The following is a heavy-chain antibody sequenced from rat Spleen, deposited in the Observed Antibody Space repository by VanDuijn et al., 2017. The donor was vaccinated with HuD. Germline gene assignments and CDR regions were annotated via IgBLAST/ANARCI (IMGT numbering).Heavy chain of an antibody. CDR2: ITNSGGST. V-gene: IGHV5-25*01. D-gene: IGHD1-5*01. J-gene: IGHJ2*01. CDR3: ARHRWGFDY. CDR1: GFTFSDYN. Sequence: EVQLVESGGGLVQPGRSLKLSCAASGFTFSDYNMAWVRQAPTKGLEWVASITNSGGSTYYRDSVKGRFTISRDNAKSTLYLQMDSLRSEDTATYYCARHRWGFDYWGQGVMVTVSS.